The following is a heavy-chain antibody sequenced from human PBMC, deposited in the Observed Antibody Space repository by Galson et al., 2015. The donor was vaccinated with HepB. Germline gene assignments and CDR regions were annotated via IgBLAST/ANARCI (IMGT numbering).Heavy chain of an antibody. CDR2: ISSSSSYI. Sequence: SLRLSCAASGFTFSSYSMNWVRQAPGKGLEWVSSISSSSSYIYYADSVKGRFTISRDNAKNSLYLQMNNLRAEDTAVYYCARGALQWLVPGGLGYWGQGTLVTVSS. CDR3: ARGALQWLVPGGLGY. V-gene: IGHV3-21*01. CDR1: GFTFSSYS. D-gene: IGHD6-19*01. J-gene: IGHJ4*02.